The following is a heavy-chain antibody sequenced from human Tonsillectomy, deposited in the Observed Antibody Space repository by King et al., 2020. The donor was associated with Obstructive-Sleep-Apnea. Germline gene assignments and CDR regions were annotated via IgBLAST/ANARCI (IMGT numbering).Heavy chain of an antibody. CDR2: ISYVGSNK. CDR3: ASEKVGYYERPYGLDV. V-gene: IGHV3-30-3*01. D-gene: IGHD3-22*01. Sequence: HGQLVESVGGVVQPGRSRRLACAASGFTFSYDPMYWVRHAPGKGLERVAVISYVGSNKYFRHSWKGRFTISRDNSKNTLYMQMNSLRGGDAAVYYCASEKVGYYERPYGLDVWGQGTTVTVSS. J-gene: IGHJ6*02. CDR1: GFTFSYDP.